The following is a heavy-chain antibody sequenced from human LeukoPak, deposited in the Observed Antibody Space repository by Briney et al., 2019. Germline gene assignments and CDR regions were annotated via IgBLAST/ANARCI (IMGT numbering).Heavy chain of an antibody. V-gene: IGHV4-59*08. J-gene: IGHJ6*02. CDR2: IYSSGST. CDR1: RGSISNYY. D-gene: IGHD2-15*01. Sequence: SSETLSLTCTVSRGSISNYYWSWIRQPPEKGLEWIGSIYSSGSTNYNPSLKSRVTISVDTSKNQFSLKLSSVTAADTAVYYCARHGHCSGGSCYPWYYGMDVWGQGTTVTVSS. CDR3: ARHGHCSGGSCYPWYYGMDV.